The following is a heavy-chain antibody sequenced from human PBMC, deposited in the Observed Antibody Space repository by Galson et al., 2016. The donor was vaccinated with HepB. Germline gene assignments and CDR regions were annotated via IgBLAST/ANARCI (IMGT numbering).Heavy chain of an antibody. D-gene: IGHD1/OR15-1a*01. J-gene: IGHJ4*02. CDR3: RIGTTGIDY. Sequence: SLRLSCAASGFTFSDYYLSWIRQAPGKGLVCVSRLKSDGRGTFYADSVKGRFTISRDNAKNTLYLQMNSLGAEDTAVYYCRIGTTGIDYWGQGTLVTVSS. V-gene: IGHV3-74*01. CDR1: GFTFSDYY. CDR2: LKSDGRGT.